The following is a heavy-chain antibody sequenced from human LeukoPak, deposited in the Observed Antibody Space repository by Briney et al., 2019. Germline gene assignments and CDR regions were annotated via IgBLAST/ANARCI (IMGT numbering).Heavy chain of an antibody. V-gene: IGHV4-39*02. CDR3: ARDLIFDY. Sequence: SETLSLTCTVSGGSISSSSYYWGWIRQPPGKGLEWIGSIYYSGSTYYNPSLKSRVTISVDTSKNQFSLKLSSVTAADTAVYYCARDLIFDYWGQGTLVTVSS. CDR2: IYYSGST. CDR1: GGSISSSSYY. J-gene: IGHJ4*02.